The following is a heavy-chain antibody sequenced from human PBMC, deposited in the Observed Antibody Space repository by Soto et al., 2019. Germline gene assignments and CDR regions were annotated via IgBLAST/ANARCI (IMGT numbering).Heavy chain of an antibody. CDR1: GGSISSGGYY. CDR2: IYYSGST. J-gene: IGHJ4*02. CDR3: ARGGGANFDY. Sequence: SETLSLTSTVSGGSISSGGYYWSWIRQHPGKGLEWIGYIYYSGSTYYNPSLKSRVTISVDTSKNQFSLKLSSVTAADTAVYYCARGGGANFDYWGQGTLVTVS. V-gene: IGHV4-31*03. D-gene: IGHD1-26*01.